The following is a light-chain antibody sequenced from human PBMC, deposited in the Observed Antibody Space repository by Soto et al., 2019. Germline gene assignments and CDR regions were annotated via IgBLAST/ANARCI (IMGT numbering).Light chain of an antibody. CDR3: QQYDSSPT. V-gene: IGKV3-20*01. CDR2: GAS. J-gene: IGKJ1*01. Sequence: EIVLTQSPGTLSLSPGERATLSCRASQSVSSNYLAWYQQKPGQAPRLLIYGASSRVTGIPGRFGGSGSGTDFTLTISRLDPEDSAVYYCQQYDSSPTFGQRTKLEIK. CDR1: QSVSSNY.